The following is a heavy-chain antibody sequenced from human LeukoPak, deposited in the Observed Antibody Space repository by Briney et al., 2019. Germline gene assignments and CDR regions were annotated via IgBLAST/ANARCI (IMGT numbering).Heavy chain of an antibody. CDR3: LRGDRRDY. V-gene: IGHV3-21*06. CDR2: IDSSGGYM. CDR1: GFTFNTYS. Sequence: GGSLRLSCEASGFTFNTYSMNWARQAPGKGLEWVSSIDSSGGYMFYADSVKGRFIISRDDAKDPLYLQMNSLRVEDTAVYYCLRGDRRDYWGQGTLVTVSS. J-gene: IGHJ4*02.